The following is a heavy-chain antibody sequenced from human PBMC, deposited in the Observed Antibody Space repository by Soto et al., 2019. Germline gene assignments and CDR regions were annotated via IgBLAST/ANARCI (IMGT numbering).Heavy chain of an antibody. Sequence: SGGSLRLSCAASGFMFSTTDMSWVRQAPGKGLEWLTTIEGSGEITYYADSVKGRFTISRDNSKSTVYLQMDSLTADDTAVYFCVKNSGWFNTWGQGNPVTVSS. V-gene: IGHV3-23*01. D-gene: IGHD3-10*01. J-gene: IGHJ5*02. CDR3: VKNSGWFNT. CDR2: IEGSGEIT. CDR1: GFMFSTTD.